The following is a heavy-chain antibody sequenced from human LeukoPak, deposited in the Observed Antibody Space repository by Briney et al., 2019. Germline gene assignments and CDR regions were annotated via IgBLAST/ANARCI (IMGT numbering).Heavy chain of an antibody. CDR2: IYYSGST. CDR3: AREGRWLRDWFDP. Sequence: SETLSLTCTVSGVSVSSGSYYWSWIRQPPGKGLEWIGYIYYSGSTNYNPSLKCRVTISVDTSKNQFSLKLSSVTAADTAVYYCAREGRWLRDWFDPWGQGTLVTVSS. V-gene: IGHV4-61*01. J-gene: IGHJ5*02. CDR1: GVSVSSGSYY. D-gene: IGHD5-24*01.